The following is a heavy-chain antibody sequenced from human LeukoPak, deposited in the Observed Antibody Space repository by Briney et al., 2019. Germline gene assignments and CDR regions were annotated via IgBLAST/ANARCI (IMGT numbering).Heavy chain of an antibody. V-gene: IGHV4-59*01. CDR2: IYYSWST. Sequence: SETLSLTCTVSGGSISSYYWSWIRQPPGKGLEWIGYIYYSWSTNYNPSLKSRVTISVDTSKNQFSLKLSSVTAADTAVYYCARASYGGNYNFDYWGQGTLVTVSS. CDR3: ARASYGGNYNFDY. D-gene: IGHD4/OR15-4a*01. CDR1: GGSISSYY. J-gene: IGHJ4*02.